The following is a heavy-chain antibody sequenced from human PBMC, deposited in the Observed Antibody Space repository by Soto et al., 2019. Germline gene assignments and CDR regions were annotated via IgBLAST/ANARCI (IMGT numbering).Heavy chain of an antibody. CDR1: NGSFSAYY. J-gene: IGHJ4*02. CDR2: INHSGGS. Sequence: PSETLSLTCAVYNGSFSAYYWTWIRQPPGKGLEWIGEINHSGGSNYNPSLKSRLTISVDTSKNQFSLKLSSVTAADTAVYYCARGRTYSSGWYDDDSWGQGTLVTVSS. D-gene: IGHD6-19*01. V-gene: IGHV4-34*01. CDR3: ARGRTYSSGWYDDDS.